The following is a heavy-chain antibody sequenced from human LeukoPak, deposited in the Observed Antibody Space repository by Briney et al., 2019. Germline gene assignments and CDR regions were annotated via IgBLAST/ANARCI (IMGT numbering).Heavy chain of an antibody. J-gene: IGHJ4*02. Sequence: PGGSLKLSCAASGFSFSVSTMHWVRQASGTGLEWVGRIRDKAESYATVYAASVKGRFTISRDDSQNTAYLQLNSLRSDDTAVYYCTRSLTGTTFGDYWGQGTLVTVSS. CDR3: TRSLTGTTFGDY. CDR2: IRDKAESYAT. V-gene: IGHV3-73*01. D-gene: IGHD1-7*01. CDR1: GFSFSVST.